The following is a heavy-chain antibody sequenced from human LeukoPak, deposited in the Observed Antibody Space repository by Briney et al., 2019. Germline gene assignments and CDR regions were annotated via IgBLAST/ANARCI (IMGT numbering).Heavy chain of an antibody. CDR3: ARERSSSGGHNWFDP. Sequence: SETLSLTCTVSSGYIITSGHYWGWIRQPPGKGLEWIGSVYYTGVTSTNPFFRSRMSISVDTSKNQFSLNLTSVTAADAAVYYCARERSSSGGHNWFDPWGQGTLVTVPS. V-gene: IGHV4-39*07. CDR2: VYYTGVT. CDR1: SGYIITSGHY. J-gene: IGHJ5*02. D-gene: IGHD4-23*01.